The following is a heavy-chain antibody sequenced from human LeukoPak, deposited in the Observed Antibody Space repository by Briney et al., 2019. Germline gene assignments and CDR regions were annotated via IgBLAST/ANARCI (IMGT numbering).Heavy chain of an antibody. CDR3: AKDRYSGDSTFDVFDI. CDR1: GFTVSSNY. CDR2: ISWNSGSI. Sequence: SLRLSCAASGFTVSSNYMSWVRQAPGKGLEWVSGISWNSGSIGYADSVKGRFTISRDNAKNSLYLQMNSLRAEDTALYYCAKDRYSGDSTFDVFDIWGQGTMVTVSS. D-gene: IGHD2-15*01. V-gene: IGHV3-9*01. J-gene: IGHJ3*02.